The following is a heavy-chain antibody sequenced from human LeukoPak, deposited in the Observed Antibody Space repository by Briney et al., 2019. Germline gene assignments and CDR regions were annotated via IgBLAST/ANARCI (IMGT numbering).Heavy chain of an antibody. D-gene: IGHD3-3*01. J-gene: IGHJ2*01. V-gene: IGHV4-4*07. Sequence: SETLSLTCTVSGGSISSYYWSWIRQPAGKGLEWIGRIYTSGSTNYNPSLKSRVTMSVDTSKNQFSLKLSSVTAADTAVYYCARVITVFGVIPYWYFDLWGRGTLVTVSS. CDR2: IYTSGST. CDR3: ARVITVFGVIPYWYFDL. CDR1: GGSISSYY.